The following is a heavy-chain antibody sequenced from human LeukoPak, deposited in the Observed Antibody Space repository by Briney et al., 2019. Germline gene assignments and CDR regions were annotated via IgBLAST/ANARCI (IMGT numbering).Heavy chain of an antibody. V-gene: IGHV3-9*01. Sequence: QTGGSLRLSCAASGFTFDDYAMHWVRQAPGKGLEWVSGISWNSGSIGYADSVKGRFTISRDNAKNSLYLQMNSLRAEDTALYYCAKDLTTVVTHSFDYWGQGTLVTVSS. CDR3: AKDLTTVVTHSFDY. CDR2: ISWNSGSI. CDR1: GFTFDDYA. J-gene: IGHJ4*02. D-gene: IGHD4-23*01.